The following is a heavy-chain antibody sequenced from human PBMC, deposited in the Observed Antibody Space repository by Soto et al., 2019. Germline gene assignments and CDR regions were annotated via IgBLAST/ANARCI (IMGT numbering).Heavy chain of an antibody. V-gene: IGHV1-69*01. CDR2: ITPTLNIA. CDR1: GGTFSSYT. J-gene: IGHJ4*01. CDR3: ARGYYSGSNPSSFDY. D-gene: IGHD1-26*01. Sequence: QLQLVQSGAEVREPGSSVKVYCKASGGTFSSYTVIWVRQAPGQGLEWMGGITPTLNIAKYAEKFQGRVTITADESTSTVNMHLSSLRSEDTAVYFCARGYYSGSNPSSFDYWGHGTLVAVSS.